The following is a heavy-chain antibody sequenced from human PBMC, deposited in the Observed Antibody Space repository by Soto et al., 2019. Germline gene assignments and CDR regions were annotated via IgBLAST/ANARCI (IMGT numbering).Heavy chain of an antibody. CDR1: GGSISSSNW. V-gene: IGHV4-4*02. CDR3: ARGNPQLRGVFDF. Sequence: SETLSLTCAVSGGSISSSNWWSWVRQSPGKGLEWIGEIYHSGSTNYNPSLKSRVTISVDKSKNQFSLSLSSVTAADTAVYLCARGNPQLRGVFDFWGRGTQVTVSS. D-gene: IGHD3-10*01. J-gene: IGHJ4*02. CDR2: IYHSGST.